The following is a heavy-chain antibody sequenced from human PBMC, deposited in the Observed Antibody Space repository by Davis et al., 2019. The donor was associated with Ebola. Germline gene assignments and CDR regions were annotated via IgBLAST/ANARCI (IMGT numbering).Heavy chain of an antibody. CDR1: GGSMSSSGYY. Sequence: MLSETLSLTCTVSGGSMSSSGYYWGWIRQPPGKGLEWIGSINYSGRTYYNPSLKSRVTISVDTSKNQFSLKLSSVTAADTAVYYCARRGNGLYGMDVWGKGTTVTVSS. V-gene: IGHV4-39*01. CDR2: INYSGRT. CDR3: ARRGNGLYGMDV. J-gene: IGHJ6*04. D-gene: IGHD4-17*01.